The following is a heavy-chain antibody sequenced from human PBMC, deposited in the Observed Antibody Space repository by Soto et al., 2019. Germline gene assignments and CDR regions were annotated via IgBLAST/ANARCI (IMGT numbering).Heavy chain of an antibody. CDR3: ARQGRGSGSDYYYGMDV. CDR1: GFTFSSYA. J-gene: IGHJ6*02. V-gene: IGHV3-30-3*01. Sequence: QVQLVESGGGVVQPGRSLRLSCAASGFTFSSYAMHWVRQAPGKGLEWVAVISYDGSNKYYADAVKGRFTISRDNSKNTLYLQMNSLRAEDTAVYYCARQGRGSGSDYYYGMDVRGQGTTVTVSS. CDR2: ISYDGSNK. D-gene: IGHD3-10*01.